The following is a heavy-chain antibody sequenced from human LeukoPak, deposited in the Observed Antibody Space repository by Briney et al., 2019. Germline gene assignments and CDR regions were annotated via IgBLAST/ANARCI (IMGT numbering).Heavy chain of an antibody. J-gene: IGHJ4*02. CDR1: GYTFTDSY. V-gene: IGHV1-2*02. CDR2: INLYTGGT. Sequence: ASVKVSCKASGYTFTDSYMHWVRQAPGHGLGWMGWINLYTGGTDYAHKFQGRVTMTSDTSISTAYMELSRLRSDDTAIFYCARGRGMGFLEWLLLDSWGQGTLVTVSS. D-gene: IGHD3-3*01. CDR3: ARGRGMGFLEWLLLDS.